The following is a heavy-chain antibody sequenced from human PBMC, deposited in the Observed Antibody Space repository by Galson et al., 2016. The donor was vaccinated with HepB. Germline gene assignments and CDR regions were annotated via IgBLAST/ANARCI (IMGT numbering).Heavy chain of an antibody. D-gene: IGHD4-17*01. CDR3: AKDISYGDNLPSALEY. V-gene: IGHV3-43*01. CDR1: GFTFDDYT. Sequence: SLRLSCAASGFTFDDYTMHWVRQAPGKGLEWVSLISWDGDKIYYADSVKGRFAISRDNSRNSLYLQMNSLRSEDTAFYYCAKDISYGDNLPSALEYWGQGTLFTVSA. CDR2: ISWDGDKI. J-gene: IGHJ4*02.